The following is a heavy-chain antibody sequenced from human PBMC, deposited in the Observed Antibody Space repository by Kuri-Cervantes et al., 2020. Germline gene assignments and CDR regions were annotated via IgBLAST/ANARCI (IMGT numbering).Heavy chain of an antibody. CDR2: INHSGST. D-gene: IGHD3-3*01. J-gene: IGHJ5*02. Sequence: GSLRLSCAVYGGSFSGYYWSWIRQPPGRGLEWIGEINHSGSTNYNPSLKSGVTISVDTSKNQFSLKMSSVTAADTAVYYCAEDYCSHSACYYTTYEFDPWGQGTLVTVSS. V-gene: IGHV4-34*01. CDR1: GGSFSGYY. CDR3: AEDYCSHSACYYTTYEFDP.